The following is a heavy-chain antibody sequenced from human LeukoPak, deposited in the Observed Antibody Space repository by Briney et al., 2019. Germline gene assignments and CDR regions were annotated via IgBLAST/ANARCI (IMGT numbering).Heavy chain of an antibody. CDR2: IYYSGST. J-gene: IGHJ5*02. D-gene: IGHD6-13*01. V-gene: IGHV4-39*07. Sequence: PSETLSLTCTVSGGSISSSSYYWGWIRQPPGKGLEWIGSIYYSGSTYYNPSLKSRVTISVDTSKNQFSLKLSSVTAADTAVYYCARDLWGAAARGYNWFDPWGQGTLVTVSS. CDR3: ARDLWGAAARGYNWFDP. CDR1: GGSISSSSYY.